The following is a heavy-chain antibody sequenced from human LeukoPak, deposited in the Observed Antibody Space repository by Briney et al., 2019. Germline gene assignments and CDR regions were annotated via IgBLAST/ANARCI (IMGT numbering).Heavy chain of an antibody. Sequence: PSGTLSLTCAVSGGSISSNNWWSWVRQPPGKGLEWIGEISHSGSTGYNPSLKSRVTISVDKSKNHFSLKLSSVTAADTAVYYCARNMVGETTFDYWGQGTLVTVPS. V-gene: IGHV4-4*02. J-gene: IGHJ4*02. D-gene: IGHD2/OR15-2a*01. CDR3: ARNMVGETTFDY. CDR2: ISHSGST. CDR1: GGSISSNNW.